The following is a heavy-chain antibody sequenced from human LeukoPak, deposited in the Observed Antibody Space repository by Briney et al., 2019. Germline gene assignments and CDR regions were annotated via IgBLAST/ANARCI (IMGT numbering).Heavy chain of an antibody. CDR2: IYHSGST. Sequence: PGGSLRLSCAASGFTFSSYAMSWVRQAPGKGLEWIGSIYHSGSTYYNPSLKSRVTISIDTSKNQFSLKLSSVTAANTAVYYCARGESSWFPRRYYYMDVWGKGTTVTISS. V-gene: IGHV4-38-2*01. CDR3: ARGESSWFPRRYYYMDV. CDR1: GFTFSSYA. J-gene: IGHJ6*03. D-gene: IGHD6-13*01.